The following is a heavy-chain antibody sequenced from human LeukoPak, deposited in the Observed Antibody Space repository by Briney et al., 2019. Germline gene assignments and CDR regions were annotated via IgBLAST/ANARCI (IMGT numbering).Heavy chain of an antibody. CDR1: GGSISSGGYY. V-gene: IGHV4-31*03. D-gene: IGHD5-18*01. CDR2: IYYSGST. J-gene: IGHJ3*02. Sequence: SETLSLTCTVSGGSISSGGYYWSWIRQHPGKGLEWIGYIYYSGSTYYNPSLKSRVTISVDTSKNQFSLKLSSVTAADTAVCYCAREDTAMVTAAFDIWGQGTMVTVSS. CDR3: AREDTAMVTAAFDI.